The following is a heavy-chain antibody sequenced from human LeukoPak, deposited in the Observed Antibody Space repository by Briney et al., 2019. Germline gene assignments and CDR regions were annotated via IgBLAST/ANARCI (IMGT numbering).Heavy chain of an antibody. V-gene: IGHV3-23*01. D-gene: IGHD6-13*01. CDR3: AKYPASGGYFDY. Sequence: GGSLRLSCAASGFTFSTYSMSRVRLAPGKGLEWVSGMSGSGENTYYADSVKGRFTISRDNSRNTLYLQMNSLRAEDTAVFYCAKYPASGGYFDYWGQGTLVTVSS. J-gene: IGHJ4*02. CDR1: GFTFSTYS. CDR2: MSGSGENT.